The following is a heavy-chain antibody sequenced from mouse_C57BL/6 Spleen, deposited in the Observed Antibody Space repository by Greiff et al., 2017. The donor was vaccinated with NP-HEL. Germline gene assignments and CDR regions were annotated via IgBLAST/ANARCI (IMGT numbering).Heavy chain of an antibody. Sequence: EVQLVESGGGLVQPGGSLKLSCAASGFTFSDYYMYWVRQTPEKRLEWVAYISNGGGSTYYPDTVKGRFTISRDNAKTTRYLQMSRLKSEDTAMYYCARVSYAMDYWGQGTSVTVSS. V-gene: IGHV5-12*01. CDR2: ISNGGGST. CDR3: ARVSYAMDY. J-gene: IGHJ4*01. CDR1: GFTFSDYY.